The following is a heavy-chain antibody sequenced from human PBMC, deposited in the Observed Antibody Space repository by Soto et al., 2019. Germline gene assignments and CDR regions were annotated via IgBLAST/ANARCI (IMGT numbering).Heavy chain of an antibody. CDR1: GFTFSKHG. J-gene: IGHJ4*02. D-gene: IGHD6-19*01. CDR2: ISYDGSSQ. V-gene: IGHV3-30*18. CDR3: AKAHGYSSGWRADS. Sequence: QVQLVESGGGVVQPGRSLRLSCAASGFTFSKHGIHWVRQAPGNGLEWVAVISYDGSSQYYADSVKGRFTISRDNSKNTVYLQMTTLRREDAAVYYCAKAHGYSSGWRADSWGQGTRVTVSA.